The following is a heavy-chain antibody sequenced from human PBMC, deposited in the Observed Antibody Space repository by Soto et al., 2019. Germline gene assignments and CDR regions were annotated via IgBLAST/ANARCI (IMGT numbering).Heavy chain of an antibody. CDR3: ARAEKQLVRGDFEY. CDR2: INPSGGST. V-gene: IGHV1-46*01. CDR1: GYTFTSYY. J-gene: IGHJ4*02. D-gene: IGHD6-13*01. Sequence: QVQLVQSGAEVKKPGASVKVSCKASGYTFTSYYMHWVRQAPGQGLELMGIINPSGGSTSYAQTVQGRVTMTRDTSTSTVYMELSSLGSEDTAVYYCARAEKQLVRGDFEYWGQGTLVTVSS.